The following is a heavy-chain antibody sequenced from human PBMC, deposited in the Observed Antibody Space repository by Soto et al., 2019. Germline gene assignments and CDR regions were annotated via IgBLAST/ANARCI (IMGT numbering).Heavy chain of an antibody. D-gene: IGHD5-12*01. J-gene: IGHJ4*02. CDR3: ARERREEIHDGYDLDC. Sequence: SETLSLTCTVSGGSINDYYWGWIRQPAGRGLEWIGRIYTSGSTDYNPSLKSRVTISIDTSKNQFYLKVTSMTAADTAVYYCARERREEIHDGYDLDCWGQGTLVTVSS. V-gene: IGHV4-4*07. CDR2: IYTSGST. CDR1: GGSINDYY.